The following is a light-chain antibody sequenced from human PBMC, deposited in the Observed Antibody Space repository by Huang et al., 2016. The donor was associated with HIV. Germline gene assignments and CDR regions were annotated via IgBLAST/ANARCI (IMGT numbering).Light chain of an antibody. Sequence: DIQMTQSPSTLSAFVGDRLTTTCRASQNISSLLAWYQQKPGKAPRLLIYKISSLESWVPSRFSGSGSGTEFTLTISSLQPDDIGTYYCQYGETFGQGSKVEVK. V-gene: IGKV1-5*03. CDR2: KIS. J-gene: IGKJ1*01. CDR3: QYGET. CDR1: QNISSL.